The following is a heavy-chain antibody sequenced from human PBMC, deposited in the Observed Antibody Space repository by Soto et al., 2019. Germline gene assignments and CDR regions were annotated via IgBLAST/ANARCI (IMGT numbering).Heavy chain of an antibody. Sequence: ASVKVSCKASGYTFTGYYMHWVRQAPGQGLEWMGWINPNSGGTNYAQKFQGWVTMTRDTSIGTAYMELSRLRSDDTAVYYCAREAELVSFDYWGQGTLVTVSS. D-gene: IGHD1-7*01. CDR2: INPNSGGT. J-gene: IGHJ4*02. CDR3: AREAELVSFDY. CDR1: GYTFTGYY. V-gene: IGHV1-2*04.